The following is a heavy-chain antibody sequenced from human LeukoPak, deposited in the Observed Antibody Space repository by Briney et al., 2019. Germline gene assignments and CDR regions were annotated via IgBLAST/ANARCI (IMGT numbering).Heavy chain of an antibody. CDR3: ARDPYNGYYGDDYYYYMDV. CDR1: GFTFDDYG. V-gene: IGHV3-20*04. D-gene: IGHD4-17*01. CDR2: INWNGGST. Sequence: GGSLRLSCAASGFTFDDYGMSWVRQAPGKGLEWVSCINWNGGSTGYADSVKGRFTISRDNAKNSLYLQMNSLRAEDTAVYYCARDPYNGYYGDDYYYYMDVWGKGTTVTISS. J-gene: IGHJ6*03.